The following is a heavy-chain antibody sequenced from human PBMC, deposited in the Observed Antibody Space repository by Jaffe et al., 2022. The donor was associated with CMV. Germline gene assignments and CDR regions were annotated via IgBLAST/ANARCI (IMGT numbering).Heavy chain of an antibody. V-gene: IGHV4-59*08. D-gene: IGHD6-19*01. CDR2: IYYSGST. CDR1: GGSISSYY. CDR3: ARLSGGGYSSGWPDPFDI. J-gene: IGHJ3*02. Sequence: QVQLQESGPGLVKPSETLSLTCTVSGGSISSYYWSWIRQPPGKGLEWIGYIYYSGSTNYNPSLKSRVTISVDTSKNQFSLKLSSVTAADTAVYYCARLSGGGYSSGWPDPFDIWGQGTMVTVSS.